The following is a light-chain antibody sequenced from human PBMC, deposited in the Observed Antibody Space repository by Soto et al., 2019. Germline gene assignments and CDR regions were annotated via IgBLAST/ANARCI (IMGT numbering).Light chain of an antibody. CDR3: QQRCNWPSLT. CDR1: QRVSSNY. CDR2: DAS. J-gene: IGKJ4*01. Sequence: VMTQPPAHLSTTPGERDTLSCRASQRVSSNYLAWYQHKPGQAPRLLISDASNRATGIPARFSGSGSETDFTLTISSREPEDSAGYYCQQRCNWPSLTFGGGTKVDIK. V-gene: IGKV3-11*01.